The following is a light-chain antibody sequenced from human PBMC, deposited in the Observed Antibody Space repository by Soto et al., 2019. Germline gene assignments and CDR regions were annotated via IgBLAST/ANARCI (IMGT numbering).Light chain of an antibody. Sequence: QTVVTQPRSVSGSPGQSVTISCTGTSSDVGDYNYVSWYQQYPGKAPTLVIYDVSRRPSGVPDRFSGAKSGNTASLTISGLQAEDEDEYYCCSFAGSDTFWVFGGGTKLTVL. CDR2: DVS. V-gene: IGLV2-11*01. CDR1: SSDVGDYNY. J-gene: IGLJ3*02. CDR3: CSFAGSDTFWV.